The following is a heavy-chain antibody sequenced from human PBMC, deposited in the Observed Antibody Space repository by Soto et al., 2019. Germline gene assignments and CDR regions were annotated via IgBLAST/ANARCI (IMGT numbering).Heavy chain of an antibody. CDR2: INPSGGST. V-gene: IGHV1-46*01. CDR3: ARDGDDSSGYYLGPIDY. Sequence: GASVKVSCKASGYTFTSYYMHWVRQAPGQGLEWMGIINPSGGSTSYAQKFQGRVTMTRDTSTSTVYMELSSLRSEDTAVYYCARDGDDSSGYYLGPIDYWGQGTLVTVSS. J-gene: IGHJ4*02. CDR1: GYTFTSYY. D-gene: IGHD3-22*01.